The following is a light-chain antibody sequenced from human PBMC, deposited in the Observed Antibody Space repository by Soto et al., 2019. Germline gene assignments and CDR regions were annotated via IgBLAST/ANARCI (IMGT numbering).Light chain of an antibody. J-gene: IGKJ5*01. V-gene: IGKV3-11*01. CDR2: GAS. CDR1: QSVTKNN. CDR3: QQRSNWPPIT. Sequence: EIVLTPSPGPLSLSPGESATHSCLPSQSVTKNNLNWYQQKPGQAPRLLIYGASIRAAGIPDRFSGSGSGTDFTLTINSLEPEDLAVYFCQQRSNWPPITVGQGTRLEIK.